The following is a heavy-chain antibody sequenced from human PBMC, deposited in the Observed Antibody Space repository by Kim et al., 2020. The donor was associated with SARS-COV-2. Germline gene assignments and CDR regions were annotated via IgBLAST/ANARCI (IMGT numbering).Heavy chain of an antibody. Sequence: KYYGHPVRGRFTIARDSAKNSLFLQMNSLRAEDTAVYYCARSNTMIPEDYWGQGTLVTVSS. V-gene: IGHV3-7*01. J-gene: IGHJ4*02. D-gene: IGHD3-22*01. CDR2: K. CDR3: ARSNTMIPEDY.